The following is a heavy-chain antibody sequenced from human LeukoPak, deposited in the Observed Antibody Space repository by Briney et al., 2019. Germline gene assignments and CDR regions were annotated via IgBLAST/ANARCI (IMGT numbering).Heavy chain of an antibody. CDR1: GESLNSYY. CDR3: ARGGRSFPYFDH. J-gene: IGHJ4*02. Sequence: SETLSLTCAVYGESLNSYYWSWVRQPPGEGLEWIGEIYASGTTKYNPSLKSRVAISMVPSKQQFSLRLSSVTAADTAVYYCARGGRSFPYFDHWGQGILVTVSS. V-gene: IGHV4-34*01. CDR2: IYASGTT. D-gene: IGHD1-26*01.